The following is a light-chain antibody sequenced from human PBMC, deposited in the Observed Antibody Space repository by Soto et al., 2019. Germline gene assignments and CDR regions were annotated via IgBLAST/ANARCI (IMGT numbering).Light chain of an antibody. V-gene: IGKV4-1*01. J-gene: IGKJ1*01. CDR2: WAS. CDR1: QSLLYSSNNKNY. CDR3: QQYYSHPPT. Sequence: DIVMTQSPDSLAVSLGERATINCKSSQSLLYSSNNKNYLTWYQQKPGQPPKMIIYWASSRKSGVPDRFSGSGSGTDFNLTISSLQAEDVAVYYCQQYYSHPPTFGQGTKVEVK.